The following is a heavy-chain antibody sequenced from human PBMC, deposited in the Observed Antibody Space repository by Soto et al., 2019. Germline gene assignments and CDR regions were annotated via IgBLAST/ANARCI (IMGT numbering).Heavy chain of an antibody. Sequence: GGSLRLSCAASGFTFSSYGMRWVRQAPGKGLEWVAVISHDGSNKYYADSVKGRFTISRDNSKNNMYLQMNSLRAEDTALYYCAKDEGRGTIFGLVLGWLDPWGQGTLVTVSS. D-gene: IGHD3-3*01. J-gene: IGHJ5*02. CDR1: GFTFSSYG. V-gene: IGHV3-30*18. CDR2: ISHDGSNK. CDR3: AKDEGRGTIFGLVLGWLDP.